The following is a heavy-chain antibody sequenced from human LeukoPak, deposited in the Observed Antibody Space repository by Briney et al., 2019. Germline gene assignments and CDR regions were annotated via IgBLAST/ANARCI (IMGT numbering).Heavy chain of an antibody. J-gene: IGHJ5*02. V-gene: IGHV3-74*01. CDR2: INSDGSST. CDR1: GFTFSSYW. Sequence: GGSLRLSCAASGFTFSSYWMHWVGQAPGKGLVWVSRINSDGSSTSYADSGKGRFTISRDNAKNTLYLQMNSLRDEDTAVYYCARGGYYDILTGYLQYNWFDPWGQGTLVTVSS. CDR3: ARGGYYDILTGYLQYNWFDP. D-gene: IGHD3-9*01.